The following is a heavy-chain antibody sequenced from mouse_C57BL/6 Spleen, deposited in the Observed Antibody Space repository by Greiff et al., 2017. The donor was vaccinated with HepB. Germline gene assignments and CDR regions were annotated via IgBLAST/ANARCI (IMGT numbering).Heavy chain of an antibody. V-gene: IGHV5-17*01. CDR1: GFTFSDYG. J-gene: IGHJ4*01. CDR3: ARRAAYYGSSYAMDY. CDR2: ISSGSSTI. Sequence: EVKLMESGGGLVKPGGSLKLSCAASGFTFSDYGMHWVRQAPEKGLEWVAYISSGSSTIYYADTVKGRFTISRDNAKNTLFLQMTSLRSEDTAMYYCARRAAYYGSSYAMDYWGQGTSVTVSS. D-gene: IGHD1-1*01.